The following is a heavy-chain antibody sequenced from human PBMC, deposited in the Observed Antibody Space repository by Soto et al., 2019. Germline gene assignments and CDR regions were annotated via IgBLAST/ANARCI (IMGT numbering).Heavy chain of an antibody. CDR3: ARGGGVYYFDY. V-gene: IGHV4-61*08. J-gene: IGHJ4*02. CDR2: IYYSGIT. D-gene: IGHD2-8*02. CDR1: GGSISSGGYY. Sequence: PSETLSLTCTVSGGSISSGGYYWDWIRQSPGKGLEWIGSIYYSGITDYNPSLKSRVTISVDTSKSQFSLKLSSVTAADTAVYYCARGGGVYYFDYWGQGTLVTVSS.